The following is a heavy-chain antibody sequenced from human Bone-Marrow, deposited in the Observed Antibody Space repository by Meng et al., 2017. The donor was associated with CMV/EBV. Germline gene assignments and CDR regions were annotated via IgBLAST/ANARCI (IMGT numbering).Heavy chain of an antibody. V-gene: IGHV3-30*02. CDR2: IRYDGSNK. D-gene: IGHD6-6*01. CDR3: AKDIGSSYYYYYGMDV. Sequence: GESLKISCAASGFTFSSYGMRWVRQAPGKGLEWVAFIRYDGSNKYYADSVKGRFTISRDNSKNTLYLQMNSLRAEDTAVYYCAKDIGSSYYYYYGMDVWGQGTTVTVSS. J-gene: IGHJ6*02. CDR1: GFTFSSYG.